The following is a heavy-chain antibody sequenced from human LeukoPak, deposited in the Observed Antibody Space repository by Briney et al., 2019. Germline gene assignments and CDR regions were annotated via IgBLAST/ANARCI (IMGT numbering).Heavy chain of an antibody. Sequence: SETLSLTCAVSGYSLSSGYYWGWIRQPPGKGLEWIGSIYHSGSTYYNPSLKSRVTISVDTSKNQFSLKLSSVTAADTAVYYCARGTKWVPAAIHYFDYWGQGTLVTVSS. CDR2: IYHSGST. D-gene: IGHD2-2*02. J-gene: IGHJ4*02. CDR3: ARGTKWVPAAIHYFDY. V-gene: IGHV4-38-2*01. CDR1: GYSLSSGYY.